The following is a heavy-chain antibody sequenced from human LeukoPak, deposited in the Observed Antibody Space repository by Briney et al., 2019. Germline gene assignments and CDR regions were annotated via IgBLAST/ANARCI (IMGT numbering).Heavy chain of an antibody. CDR1: GGSFSSYY. V-gene: IGHV4-34*01. CDR3: ARLKRFWSYGDYPNYYYMDV. D-gene: IGHD4-17*01. J-gene: IGHJ6*03. CDR2: INHSGST. Sequence: PSETLSLTCAVYGGSFSSYYWSWLRQPPGEGLEWIGEINHSGSTNYNPSLKSRVTISVDTSKNQFSLKLSSVTAADTAVYYCARLKRFWSYGDYPNYYYMDVWGKGTTVTISS.